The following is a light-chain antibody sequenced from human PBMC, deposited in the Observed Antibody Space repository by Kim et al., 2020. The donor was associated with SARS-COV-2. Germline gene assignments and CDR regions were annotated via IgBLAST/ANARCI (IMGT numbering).Light chain of an antibody. J-gene: IGKJ1*01. CDR1: QTVRSNY. V-gene: IGKV3-20*01. Sequence: ENVLTQSPGTLSLSPGERVTLSCRASQTVRSNYLAWYQQKPGQTPRLLIYGASSRATGIPDRFSGSGSGTDFTLTISRLEPEDFAMFYCQQYGSSPWTFGQGTKVDIK. CDR3: QQYGSSPWT. CDR2: GAS.